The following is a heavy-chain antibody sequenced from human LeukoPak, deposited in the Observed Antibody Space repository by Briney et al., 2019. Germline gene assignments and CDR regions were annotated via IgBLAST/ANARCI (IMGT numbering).Heavy chain of an antibody. D-gene: IGHD5-24*01. CDR3: ARWLDGYTPLDY. J-gene: IGHJ4*02. CDR2: ISMSGRYI. CDR1: GFTFDGYS. Sequence: GGSLRLSCAASGFTFDGYSMNWVRQAPGKGLEWVASISMSGRYIHYAGSVRGRFTISRDNGRSSVYLQMTGLRIEDTATYFCARWLDGYTPLDYWGQGVLVTV. V-gene: IGHV3-21*01.